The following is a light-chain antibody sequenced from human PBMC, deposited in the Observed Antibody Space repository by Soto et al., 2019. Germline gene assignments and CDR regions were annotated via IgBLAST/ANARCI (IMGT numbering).Light chain of an antibody. CDR3: QQTYSIALT. J-gene: IGKJ1*01. CDR2: AAS. V-gene: IGKV1-39*01. Sequence: DIQMTQSPSSLSASVGDRVTITCRASQSISSYLNWYQQKPGKAPKLLIYAASSLQSGVPSRFSGSGFGTDFTLIINSLQPEDFASYYCQQTYSIALTFGQGTRVEIK. CDR1: QSISSY.